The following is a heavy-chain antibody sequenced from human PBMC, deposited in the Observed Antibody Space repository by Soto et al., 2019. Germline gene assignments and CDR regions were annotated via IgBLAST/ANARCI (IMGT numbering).Heavy chain of an antibody. D-gene: IGHD3-10*01. V-gene: IGHV4-59*01. CDR1: GDSISSYY. CDR3: ARGRAHHVY. Sequence: SETLSLTCTVSGDSISSYYWSWIRQPPGKGLECIGYIYYSGSTNYNPSLRSRVTISVDTSKNQFSLKLSSETAADTAVYYCARGRAHHVYWGQGTLVTVSS. J-gene: IGHJ4*02. CDR2: IYYSGST.